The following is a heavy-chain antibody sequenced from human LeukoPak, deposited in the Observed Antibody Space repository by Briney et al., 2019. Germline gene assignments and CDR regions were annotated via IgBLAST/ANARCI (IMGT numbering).Heavy chain of an antibody. CDR1: GGSFSGYY. J-gene: IGHJ6*03. CDR2: INHSGST. V-gene: IGHV4-34*01. Sequence: PSETLSLTCAVYGGSFSGYYWSWIRQPPGKGLEWIGEINHSGSTNYNPSLKSRVTISVDTSKNQFSLKLSSVTAADTAVYYCARDRGELPIITTYYYYYMDVWGKGTTVTISS. CDR3: ARDRGELPIITTYYYYYMDV. D-gene: IGHD3-22*01.